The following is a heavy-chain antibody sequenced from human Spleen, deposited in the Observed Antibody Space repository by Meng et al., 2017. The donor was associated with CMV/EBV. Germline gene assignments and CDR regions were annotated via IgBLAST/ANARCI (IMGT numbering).Heavy chain of an antibody. D-gene: IGHD4-11*01. Sequence: GESLKISCAASGFTFSSYAMHWVRQAPGKGLEWVAVISYDGSNKYYADSVKGRFTISRDNSKNTLYLQMNSLSAEDTAVYYCAKPLSTVTTDGSMDVWGQGTTVTVSS. CDR1: GFTFSSYA. CDR2: ISYDGSNK. V-gene: IGHV3-30-3*02. J-gene: IGHJ6*02. CDR3: AKPLSTVTTDGSMDV.